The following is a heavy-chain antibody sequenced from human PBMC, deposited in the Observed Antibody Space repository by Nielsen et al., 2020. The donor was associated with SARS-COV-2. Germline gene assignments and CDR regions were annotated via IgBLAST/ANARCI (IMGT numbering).Heavy chain of an antibody. Sequence: SETLSLSCAVSGASFCAYFLSWIRQPPGKWLEWIGEINHSGSTNYNPSLKSRVTISVDTSKNQFSLKLSSVTAADTAVYYCAPGIGYDDSSGPTLGGDAFDIWGQGTMVTVSS. CDR3: APGIGYDDSSGPTLGGDAFDI. D-gene: IGHD3-22*01. J-gene: IGHJ3*02. CDR2: INHSGST. V-gene: IGHV4-34*01. CDR1: GASFCAYF.